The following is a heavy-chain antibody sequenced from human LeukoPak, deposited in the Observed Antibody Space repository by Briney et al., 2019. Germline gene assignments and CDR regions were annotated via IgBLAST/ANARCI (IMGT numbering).Heavy chain of an antibody. D-gene: IGHD3-22*01. CDR3: AKRSKGGDSTGYYYYFDL. Sequence: GGSLRLSCAASGFTFSSHWMHWVRQAPGKGLVWVSLISGDGSTTIYADSVKGRFTISRDNAKNTLFLQMNSLRAEDTAVYYCAKRSKGGDSTGYYYYFDLWGRGTLVTVSS. CDR1: GFTFSSHW. J-gene: IGHJ2*01. V-gene: IGHV3-74*01. CDR2: ISGDGSTT.